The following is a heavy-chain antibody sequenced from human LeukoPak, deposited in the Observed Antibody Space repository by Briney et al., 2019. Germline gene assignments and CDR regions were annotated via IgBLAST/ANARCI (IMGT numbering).Heavy chain of an antibody. Sequence: GGSLRLSCAASGFTFSNYWMHWVRQAPGKGLVWVSRINSDGSSTSYADSVKGRFTISRDNAKNSLYLQMNSLRAEDTAVYYCARGGSSSWYVFDPWGQGTLVTVSS. J-gene: IGHJ5*02. V-gene: IGHV3-74*01. CDR2: INSDGSST. CDR3: ARGGSSSWYVFDP. D-gene: IGHD6-13*01. CDR1: GFTFSNYW.